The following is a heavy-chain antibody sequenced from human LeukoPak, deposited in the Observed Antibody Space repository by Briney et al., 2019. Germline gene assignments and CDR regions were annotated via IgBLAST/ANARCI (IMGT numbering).Heavy chain of an antibody. V-gene: IGHV5-51*01. CDR3: ARHGVEMASTPNWFDP. CDR2: IYPGDSDT. CDR1: GYSFTSYW. D-gene: IGHD5-24*01. J-gene: IGHJ5*02. Sequence: GESLKISCKGSGYSFTSYWIGWVRQMPGKGLEWMGIIYPGDSDTRYSPSFQGQVTISADKSISTAYLQWSSLKASDTAMYYCARHGVEMASTPNWFDPWGQGTLVTVSS.